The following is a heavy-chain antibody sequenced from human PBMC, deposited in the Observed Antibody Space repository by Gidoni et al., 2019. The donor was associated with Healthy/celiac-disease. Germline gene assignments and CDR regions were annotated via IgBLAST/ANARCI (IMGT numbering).Heavy chain of an antibody. D-gene: IGHD3-22*01. CDR3: ASPPRSDYDSSGYYFSS. CDR2: IYYSGST. J-gene: IGHJ5*02. Sequence: QLQLQESGPGLVKPSETLSLTCTVSGGSISSSSYYWGWIRQPPGKGLEWIGSIYYSGSTYYNPSLKSRVTISVDTSKNQFSLKLSSVTAADTAVYYCASPPRSDYDSSGYYFSSWGQGTLVTVSS. V-gene: IGHV4-39*01. CDR1: GGSISSSSYY.